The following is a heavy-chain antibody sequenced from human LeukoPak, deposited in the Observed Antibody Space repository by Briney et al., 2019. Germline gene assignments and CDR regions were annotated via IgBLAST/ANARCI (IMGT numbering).Heavy chain of an antibody. J-gene: IGHJ3*02. Sequence: SETLSLTCAVYGGSFSGYYWSWIRQPPGKGLEWIGEINHGGSTNYNPSLKSRVTISVDTSKNQFSLKLSSVTAADTAVYYCARGKPAALGAFDIWGQGTMVTVSS. CDR2: INHGGST. CDR3: ARGKPAALGAFDI. CDR1: GGSFSGYY. D-gene: IGHD2-2*01. V-gene: IGHV4-34*01.